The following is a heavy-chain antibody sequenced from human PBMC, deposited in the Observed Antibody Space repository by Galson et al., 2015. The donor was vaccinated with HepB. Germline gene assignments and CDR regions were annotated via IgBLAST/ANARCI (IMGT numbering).Heavy chain of an antibody. V-gene: IGHV1-18*04. CDR1: GHSFTTYG. Sequence: SVKVSCKAYGHSFTTYGFTWVRQAPGQGLEWMGWISADTGHTDYAQKLQGRVTMTTNTSTTTAYMELRNLRSDDTAVYYCAAVKWNYGVADGTWFDPWGQGTLVTVSS. J-gene: IGHJ5*02. CDR2: ISADTGHT. D-gene: IGHD1-7*01. CDR3: AAVKWNYGVADGTWFDP.